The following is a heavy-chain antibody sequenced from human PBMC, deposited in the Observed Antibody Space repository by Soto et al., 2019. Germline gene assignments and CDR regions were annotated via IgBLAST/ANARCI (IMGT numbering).Heavy chain of an antibody. CDR1: GFSFTSSS. J-gene: IGHJ4*02. CDR3: AKDQSNSNPLYYFDF. CDR2: IVVGTGHT. Sequence: SVKVSCKASGFSFTSSSVQWVRQARGQRLEWIGWIVVGTGHTNYAQKFQERVTISTDMSTNTAYMEVNSLRFDDTAIYYCAKDQSNSNPLYYFDFWGPGTLVTVSS. D-gene: IGHD3-22*01. V-gene: IGHV1-58*01.